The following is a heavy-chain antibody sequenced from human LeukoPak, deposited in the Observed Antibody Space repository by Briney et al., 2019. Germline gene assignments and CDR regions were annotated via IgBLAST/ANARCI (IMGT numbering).Heavy chain of an antibody. CDR3: ARDWYYYDSSGYFDY. V-gene: IGHV1-69*10. D-gene: IGHD3-22*01. CDR1: GGTFSSYG. CDR2: IIAILGIA. J-gene: IGHJ4*02. Sequence: SVKVSCKASGGTFSSYGISWVRQAPGQGLKGMGGIIAILGIANYAQKFQGRVTITADKSTSTAYMELSSLRSEDTAVYYCARDWYYYDSSGYFDYWGQGTLVTVSS.